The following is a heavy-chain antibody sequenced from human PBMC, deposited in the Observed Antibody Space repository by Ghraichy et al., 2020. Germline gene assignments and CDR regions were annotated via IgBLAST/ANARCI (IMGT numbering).Heavy chain of an antibody. J-gene: IGHJ4*01. D-gene: IGHD1-1*01. CDR3: VREEDYNFEL. Sequence: GESLNISCAASGFTFSTYWMSWVRQAPGKGLEWVATINQKGNEKYYVDSLKGRFTISRDNAENSLYLQMNNLRAEDTAVYYCVREEDYNFELWGHGTLVTVSS. V-gene: IGHV3-7*01. CDR1: GFTFSTYW. CDR2: INQKGNEK.